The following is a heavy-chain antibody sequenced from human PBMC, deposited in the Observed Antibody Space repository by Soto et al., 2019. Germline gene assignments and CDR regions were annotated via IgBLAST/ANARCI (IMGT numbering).Heavy chain of an antibody. CDR2: VYHTGSV. CDR1: GGSMTGYH. CDR3: ARRLNLGSFDH. D-gene: IGHD3-10*01. Sequence: SETLSLTCTVSGGSMTGYHWNWIRQPPGKALEWIGFVYHTGSVSYNPSLKGRASISVDRSKNQFSLRLTSLTAADTAVYYCARRLNLGSFDHWGQGTLVTVSS. J-gene: IGHJ5*02. V-gene: IGHV4-59*01.